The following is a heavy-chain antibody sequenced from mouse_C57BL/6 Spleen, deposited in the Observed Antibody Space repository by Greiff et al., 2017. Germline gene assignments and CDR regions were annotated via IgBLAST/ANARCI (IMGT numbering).Heavy chain of an antibody. CDR1: GYTFTNYK. CDR3: ARVPRWYFDV. V-gene: IGHV1-22*01. J-gene: IGHJ1*03. Sequence: EVQLQQSGPELVKPGASVKMSCKASGYTFTNYKMHWVKQSHGKSLEWIGYITPNNGGTSYNQKFKGKATLTVNKSSSTAYMELRSLTSEDSAVYYCARVPRWYFDVWGTGTTVTVSS. CDR2: ITPNNGGT. D-gene: IGHD5-1*01.